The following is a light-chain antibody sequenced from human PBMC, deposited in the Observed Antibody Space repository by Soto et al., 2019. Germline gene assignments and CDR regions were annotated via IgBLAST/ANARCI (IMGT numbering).Light chain of an antibody. CDR2: EVS. Sequence: QSALTQPPSASGSLGQSVTISCTGISSDVDANKYVSWYQQHPGRVPKLIIFEVSKRPSGVPDRFSGSKSGNTASLTVSGLQAEDESDYYCSSRKIFGGGTKLTVL. J-gene: IGLJ2*01. V-gene: IGLV2-8*01. CDR3: SSRKI. CDR1: SSDVDANKY.